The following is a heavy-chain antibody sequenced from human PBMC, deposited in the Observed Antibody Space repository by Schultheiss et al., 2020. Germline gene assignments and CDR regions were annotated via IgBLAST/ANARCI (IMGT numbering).Heavy chain of an antibody. J-gene: IGHJ5*02. Sequence: SETLSLTCTVSGGSISSYYWSWIRQPPGKGLEWIGYIYYSGSTNYNPSLKSRVTISVDTSKNQFSLKLSSVTAADTAVYYCARKRWFDPWGQGTLVTVSS. V-gene: IGHV4-59*01. CDR3: ARKRWFDP. CDR1: GGSISSYY. CDR2: IYYSGST.